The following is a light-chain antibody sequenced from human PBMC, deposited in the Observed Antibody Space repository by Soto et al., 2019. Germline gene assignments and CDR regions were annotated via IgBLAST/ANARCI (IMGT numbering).Light chain of an antibody. CDR1: QSVSSN. CDR3: XQYNNWPGYT. CDR2: GAS. J-gene: IGKJ2*01. V-gene: IGKV3-15*01. Sequence: EIVMTQSPATLSVSPGERATLSCRASQSVSSNLAWYQQKPGQAPRLLIYGASTRATGIPARFSGSGSGTEFTLTISSLQSEDFAVYYCXQYNNWPGYTFGQGTKLEIK.